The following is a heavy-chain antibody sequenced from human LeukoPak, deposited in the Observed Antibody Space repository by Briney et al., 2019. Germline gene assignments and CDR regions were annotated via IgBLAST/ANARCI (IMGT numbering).Heavy chain of an antibody. CDR1: GFTFDDYA. Sequence: GGSLRLSCAASGFTFDDYAMHWVRQAPGKGLEWVSLISGDGGSTYYADSVKGRFTISRDNSKNSLYLQMNSLRTEDTALYYCAKDISSSLPSNWFDPRGQGTLVTVSS. D-gene: IGHD6-6*01. CDR3: AKDISSSLPSNWFDP. V-gene: IGHV3-43*02. J-gene: IGHJ5*02. CDR2: ISGDGGST.